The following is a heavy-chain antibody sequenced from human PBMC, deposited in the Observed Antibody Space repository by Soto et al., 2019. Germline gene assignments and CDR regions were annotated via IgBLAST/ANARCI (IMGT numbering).Heavy chain of an antibody. CDR2: IRKNGSTK. CDR1: GFTFSGYG. V-gene: IGHV3-7*01. Sequence: HPGGSLRLSCAVSGFTFSGYGMSWVRQAPGKGLEWVAYIRKNGSTKYYAASVKGRFTISRDTAKNSLYLQMNSLRAEDAAVYYCARHPERIAQIGWFAP. J-gene: IGHJ5*02. CDR3: ARHPERIAQIGWFAP. D-gene: IGHD6-13*01.